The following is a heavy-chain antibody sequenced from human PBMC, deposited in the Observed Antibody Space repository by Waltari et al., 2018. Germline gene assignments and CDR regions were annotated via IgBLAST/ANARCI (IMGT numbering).Heavy chain of an antibody. CDR1: GFTVSSYH. CDR2: IYPAGSI. Sequence: EVELVESGGGLVHPGGSLRLSCAASGFTVSSYHMSWVRQAPEKGLEWVSIIYPAGSIYNSDYGVGRFTISRDISKNTLHLQMNSLRPEDTAIYYCARARDEDTAMVYFDHWGQGTLVSVSS. CDR3: ARARDEDTAMVYFDH. J-gene: IGHJ4*02. V-gene: IGHV3-66*02. D-gene: IGHD5-18*01.